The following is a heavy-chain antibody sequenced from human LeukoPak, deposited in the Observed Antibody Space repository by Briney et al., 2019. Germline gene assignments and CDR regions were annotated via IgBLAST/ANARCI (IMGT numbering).Heavy chain of an antibody. CDR2: IWNDENNK. CDR1: GFTFSNYG. D-gene: IGHD2-2*01. V-gene: IGHV3-33*01. Sequence: GRSLRLSCAASGFTFSNYGMEWVRQAPGKGLEWVALIWNDENNKHYADSVKGRFSISRDNSKNTLYLQMNSLRAEDTAVYYCARHIWKGSCRSTSCSSLDYWGQGTLVTVSS. CDR3: ARHIWKGSCRSTSCSSLDY. J-gene: IGHJ4*02.